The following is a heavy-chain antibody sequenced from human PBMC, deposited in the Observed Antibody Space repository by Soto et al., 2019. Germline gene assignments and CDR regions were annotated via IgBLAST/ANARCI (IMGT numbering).Heavy chain of an antibody. Sequence: QVQLVESGGGVVQPGRSLRLSCAPSGFTFSSYTMHWVRQAPGKGLEWVAVISYDGSNKYYADSVKGRFTISRDNSNNPLYLQMNSLRAEDTALYYCARGGNPFDYWGQGTLVTVSS. CDR1: GFTFSSYT. J-gene: IGHJ4*02. CDR3: ARGGNPFDY. V-gene: IGHV3-30-3*01. CDR2: ISYDGSNK.